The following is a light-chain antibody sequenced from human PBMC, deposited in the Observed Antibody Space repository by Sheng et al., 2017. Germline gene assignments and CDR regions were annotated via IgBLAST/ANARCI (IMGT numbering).Light chain of an antibody. V-gene: IGLV4-69*01. J-gene: IGLJ3*02. CDR3: QTWGSGIRGV. CDR1: SGHSTYA. CDR2: LNSDGSH. Sequence: QLVLTQSPSASASRGASVKLTCTLSSGHSTYAIAWHQQQPEKGPRYLMKLNSDGSHTKGDGIPDRFSGSSSGAERYLTISSLQSEDEADYYCQTWGSGIRGVFGGGTKLTVL.